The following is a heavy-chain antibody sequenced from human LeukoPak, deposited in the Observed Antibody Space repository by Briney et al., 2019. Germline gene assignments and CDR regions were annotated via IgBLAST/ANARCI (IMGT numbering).Heavy chain of an antibody. Sequence: GGSLRLSCAATGFTFSSYWMSWVRQAPGKGLEWVANIKQDGSEKYYVDSVNGRFTIYRDNAKNSLYLQMNSVRAEDTAVYYCARDLTIVVVYDAFDIWGQGTMVTVSS. D-gene: IGHD3-22*01. V-gene: IGHV3-7*01. J-gene: IGHJ3*02. CDR3: ARDLTIVVVYDAFDI. CDR2: IKQDGSEK. CDR1: GFTFSSYW.